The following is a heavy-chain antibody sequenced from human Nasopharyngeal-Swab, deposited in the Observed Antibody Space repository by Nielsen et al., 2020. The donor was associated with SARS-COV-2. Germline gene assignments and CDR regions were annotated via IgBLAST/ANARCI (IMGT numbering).Heavy chain of an antibody. CDR1: LGTFNNYA. D-gene: IGHD3-3*01. J-gene: IGHJ6*02. CDR2: IIPKFGTT. CDR3: ARDTVFGLSLYYNYAMGV. Sequence: SSVNVSCMVSLGTFNNYAVSSVRQSPGHGLEWMGVIIPKFGTTNYAHKFYDRTTITAEQSTRTAYMELSSLKFEDTAVYYCARDTVFGLSLYYNYAMGVWGQGTTVTVSS. V-gene: IGHV1-69*13.